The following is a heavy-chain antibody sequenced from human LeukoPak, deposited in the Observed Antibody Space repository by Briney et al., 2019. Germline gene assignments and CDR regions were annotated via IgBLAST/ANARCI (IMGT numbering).Heavy chain of an antibody. CDR1: GFTFISYA. CDR2: IISSGGST. CDR3: AKDTHVLRFLEWLSFDY. D-gene: IGHD3-3*01. Sequence: GGSLLLPCSASGFTFISYAMSWVRQAPGKGLEWVSAIISSGGSTYYADSVKGRFTISRDNSKNTLYLQMNSLRAEDTAVYYCAKDTHVLRFLEWLSFDYWGQGTLATVSS. J-gene: IGHJ4*02. V-gene: IGHV3-23*01.